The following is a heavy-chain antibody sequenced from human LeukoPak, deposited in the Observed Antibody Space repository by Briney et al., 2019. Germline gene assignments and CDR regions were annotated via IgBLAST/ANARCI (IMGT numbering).Heavy chain of an antibody. J-gene: IGHJ4*02. V-gene: IGHV1-69*06. CDR3: AGRRNYYGSGSHFDY. CDR2: IIPIFGTA. D-gene: IGHD3-10*01. CDR1: GGTFSSYA. Sequence: GSSVKVSGKASGGTFSSYAISWVRQAPGQGLEWMGGIIPIFGTANYAQKFQGRVTITADKSTSTAYMELSSLRSEDTAVYYCAGRRNYYGSGSHFDYWGQGTLVTVSS.